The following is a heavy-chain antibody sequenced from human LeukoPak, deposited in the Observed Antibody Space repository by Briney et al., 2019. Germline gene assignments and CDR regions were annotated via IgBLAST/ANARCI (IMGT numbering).Heavy chain of an antibody. CDR2: IYYSGST. Sequence: SETLSLTCTVSGGSISSHYWSWIRQPPGKGLEWIGYIYYSGSTNYNPSLKSRVTISVDTSKNQFSLKLSSVTAADTAVYYCARWYSSTLDYWGQGTLVTVSS. D-gene: IGHD6-13*01. CDR3: ARWYSSTLDY. J-gene: IGHJ4*02. V-gene: IGHV4-59*11. CDR1: GGSISSHY.